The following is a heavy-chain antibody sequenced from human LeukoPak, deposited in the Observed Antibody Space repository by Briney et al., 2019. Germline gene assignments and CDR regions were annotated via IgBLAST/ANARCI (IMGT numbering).Heavy chain of an antibody. D-gene: IGHD3-22*01. CDR2: IIPIFGTA. Sequence: SVKVSCKASGGTFSRYAISWVRQAPGQGLEWMGGIIPIFGTANYAQKFQGRVTITADESTSTAYMELSSLRSEDTAVYYCARSSGYYSSLFYMHVWGKGTTVTVSS. CDR3: ARSSGYYSSLFYMHV. V-gene: IGHV1-69*01. CDR1: GGTFSRYA. J-gene: IGHJ6*03.